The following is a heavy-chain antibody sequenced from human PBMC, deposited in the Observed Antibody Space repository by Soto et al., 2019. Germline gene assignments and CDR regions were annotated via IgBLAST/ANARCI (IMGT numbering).Heavy chain of an antibody. J-gene: IGHJ4*02. CDR1: PGTFTGNS. D-gene: IGHD2-15*01. Sequence: EVQLLESGGGLVQPGGSLRLSGEASPGTFTGNSMSWVRRPPGRGPEWVSSFGPSGDTYYVDSVKGRFTVSRDNSKSTLFLQMNSLRAEDTAIYYCTKGGYCSGGNCHGSGYFDSWGQGALVTVSS. V-gene: IGHV3-23*01. CDR2: FGPSGDT. CDR3: TKGGYCSGGNCHGSGYFDS.